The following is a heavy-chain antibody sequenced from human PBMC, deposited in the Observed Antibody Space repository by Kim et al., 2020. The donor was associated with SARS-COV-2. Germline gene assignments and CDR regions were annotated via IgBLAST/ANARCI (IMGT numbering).Heavy chain of an antibody. Sequence: SNGTTNYAPKLQGRVTMTTDTSTSTAYMELRSLRSDDTAVYYCATDYGDYWGQGTLVTVSS. CDR3: ATDYGDY. J-gene: IGHJ4*02. V-gene: IGHV1-18*01. CDR2: SNGTT.